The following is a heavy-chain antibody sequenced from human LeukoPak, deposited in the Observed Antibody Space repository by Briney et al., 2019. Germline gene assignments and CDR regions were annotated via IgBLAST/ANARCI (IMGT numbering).Heavy chain of an antibody. Sequence: SPTLSLTCTVSGGSISSGGYYWSWIRQHPGKGLEWIGYIYYSGSTYYNPSLKSRVTISVDTSKNQFSLKLSSVTAADTAVYYCARRGSFYDTRGYYYFDSWGQGILVTVSS. CDR2: IYYSGST. J-gene: IGHJ4*02. CDR1: GGSISSGGYY. CDR3: ARRGSFYDTRGYYYFDS. V-gene: IGHV4-31*03. D-gene: IGHD3-22*01.